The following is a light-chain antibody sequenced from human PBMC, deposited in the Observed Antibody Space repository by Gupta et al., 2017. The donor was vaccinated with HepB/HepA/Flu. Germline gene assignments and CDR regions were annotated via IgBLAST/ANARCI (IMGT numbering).Light chain of an antibody. CDR3: AAWDDSLNGVV. J-gene: IGLJ2*01. CDR1: SSNIESNT. CDR2: NSN. Sequence: QSVLPQPPSASGTPVQRVTISCSGSSSNIESNTVNWYQQLPGTAPQLLIYNSNQRPSGVPDRFSGSKSGTSASLAISGLQSADEANYYCAAWDDSLNGVVFGGGTKLTVL. V-gene: IGLV1-44*01.